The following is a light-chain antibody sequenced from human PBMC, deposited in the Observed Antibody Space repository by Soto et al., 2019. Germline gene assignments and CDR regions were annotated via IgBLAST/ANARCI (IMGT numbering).Light chain of an antibody. J-gene: IGKJ5*01. CDR2: TGS. CDR1: QGIKTW. CDR3: QQAVSFPIT. V-gene: IGKV1-12*01. Sequence: DIQMTQSPSYVSASVGDRVTITCRASQGIKTWLAWYQQKPGKAPNLLIYTGSSLQSGVPSRFSGSGSGTDFTLTINSLQPEDFATYYCQQAVSFPITFGQGTRLEIK.